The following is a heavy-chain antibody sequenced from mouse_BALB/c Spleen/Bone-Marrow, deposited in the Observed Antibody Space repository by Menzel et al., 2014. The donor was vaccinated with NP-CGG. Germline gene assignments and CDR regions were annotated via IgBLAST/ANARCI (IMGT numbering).Heavy chain of an antibody. J-gene: IGHJ4*01. V-gene: IGHV1-84*02. CDR2: IYPGSGNT. CDR1: DYTFTDYY. CDR3: ARDYGYVYVMAY. Sequence: QVQLQQSGPELVKPGASVRISCKASDYTFTDYYINWVKQKPGQGLEWIGWIYPGSGNTKNNEKFKGKATLTVDTSSSTAYMQLISLTSKDTAVYFCARDYGYVYVMAYWGQGTSVTVSS. D-gene: IGHD1-2*01.